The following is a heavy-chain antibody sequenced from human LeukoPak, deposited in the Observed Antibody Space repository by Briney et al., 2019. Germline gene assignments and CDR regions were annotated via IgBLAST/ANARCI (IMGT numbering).Heavy chain of an antibody. Sequence: GGSLRLSCAASGFTSSSYGMHWVRQAPGKGLEWVAFIRYDGSNKYYADSVKGRFTISRDNSKNTLYLQMNSLRAEDTAVYYCAKGGGSGSYYNNYYMDVWGKGTTVTVSS. V-gene: IGHV3-30*02. CDR2: IRYDGSNK. CDR1: GFTSSSYG. CDR3: AKGGGSGSYYNNYYMDV. D-gene: IGHD3-10*01. J-gene: IGHJ6*03.